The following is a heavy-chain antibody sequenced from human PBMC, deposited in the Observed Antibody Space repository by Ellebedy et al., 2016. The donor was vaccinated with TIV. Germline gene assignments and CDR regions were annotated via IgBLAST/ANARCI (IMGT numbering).Heavy chain of an antibody. CDR2: IKQDGSEK. D-gene: IGHD6-19*01. J-gene: IGHJ4*02. V-gene: IGHV3-7*01. CDR3: ARELLSIAVAGALNY. Sequence: GESLKISXAASGFTFSSYWMSWVRQAPGKGLEWVANIKQDGSEKYYVDSVKGRFTISRDNAKNSLYLRMNSLRAEDTAVYYCARELLSIAVAGALNYWGQGTLVTVSS. CDR1: GFTFSSYW.